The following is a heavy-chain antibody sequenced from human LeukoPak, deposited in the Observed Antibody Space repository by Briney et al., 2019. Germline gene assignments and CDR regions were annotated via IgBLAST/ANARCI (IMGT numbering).Heavy chain of an antibody. CDR1: GYSFTSYW. J-gene: IGHJ4*02. D-gene: IGHD3-22*01. Sequence: GESLKISCKGSGYSFTSYWIGWVRQMPGKGLEWMGIIYPGDSDTRYSPSFQGQVTISADKSISTAYLQWSSLKASDTAMYYCARFRRPDYYDSSGYNGPIDYWGQGTLVTVSS. CDR3: ARFRRPDYYDSSGYNGPIDY. V-gene: IGHV5-51*01. CDR2: IYPGDSDT.